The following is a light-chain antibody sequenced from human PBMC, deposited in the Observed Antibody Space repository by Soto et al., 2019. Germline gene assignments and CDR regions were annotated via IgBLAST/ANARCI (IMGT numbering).Light chain of an antibody. CDR3: NSDGGNTNVV. V-gene: IGLV2-8*01. CDR1: SSDVGGYDF. CDR2: EVS. J-gene: IGLJ2*01. Sequence: QSALTQPPSASGSPGQSVTISCTGTSSDVGGYDFVSWYQQHPGKAPKILIYEVSKRASGVPDRFSGSKSGNTASLTVSGLQPDDEADYYCNSDGGNTNVVFGGGTKLTVL.